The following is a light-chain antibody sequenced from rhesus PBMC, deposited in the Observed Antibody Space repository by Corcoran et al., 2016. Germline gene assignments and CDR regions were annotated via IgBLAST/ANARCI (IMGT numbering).Light chain of an antibody. CDR1: QDIRNN. Sequence: DIQMTQSPSSLSASVGDRVTITCQASQDIRNNLAWYQQTPGRAPKLLIFAASTLQNGFPSRVSCTGSGTDFTLTISSLQPEDFATYYCQQGYGMPYSFGQGTKVEIK. V-gene: IGKV1S17*01. J-gene: IGKJ2*01. CDR2: AAS. CDR3: QQGYGMPYS.